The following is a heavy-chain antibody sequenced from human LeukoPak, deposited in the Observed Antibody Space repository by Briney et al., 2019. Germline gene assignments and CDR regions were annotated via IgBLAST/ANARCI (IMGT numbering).Heavy chain of an antibody. V-gene: IGHV1-8*01. CDR1: GYTFTDYN. Sequence: ASVKVPCKASGYTFTDYNINWVRQAPGRGLEYVGYVSPHNGDTGYAQTFQGRVTMTRDMSINTAYMELSSLRSEDTAVYYCLRHYHEYVAFDMWGQGTMVIVSS. CDR2: VSPHNGDT. J-gene: IGHJ3*02. CDR3: LRHYHEYVAFDM. D-gene: IGHD3-16*01.